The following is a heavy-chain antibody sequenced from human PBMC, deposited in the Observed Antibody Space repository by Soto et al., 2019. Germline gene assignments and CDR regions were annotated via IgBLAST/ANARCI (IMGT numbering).Heavy chain of an antibody. V-gene: IGHV3-9*01. CDR3: AKAQGRYVYGGMDF. CDR1: GFTFDDYA. Sequence: YLGLSCAASGFTFDDYAMHWVRQAPGKGLEWVSGISWNSGSIGYADSVKGRFTISRDNAKNSLYLQMNSLRAEDTALYYCAKAQGRYVYGGMDFCCQGTSVSPSS. CDR2: ISWNSGSI. D-gene: IGHD5-12*01. J-gene: IGHJ6*02.